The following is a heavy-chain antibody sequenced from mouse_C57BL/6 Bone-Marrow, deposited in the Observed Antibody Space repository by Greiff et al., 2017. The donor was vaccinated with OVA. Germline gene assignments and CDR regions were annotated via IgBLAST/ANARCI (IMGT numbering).Heavy chain of an antibody. CDR2: IRNKANGYTT. J-gene: IGHJ4*01. D-gene: IGHD1-1*01. CDR3: ARYTYSSPYYYAMDY. Sequence: EVMLVESGGGLVQPGGSLSLSCAASGFTFTDYYMSWVRQPPGKALEWLGFIRNKANGYTTEYSASVKGRFTISRDNSQSILYLQMNALRAEDSATYYCARYTYSSPYYYAMDYWGQGTSVTVSS. V-gene: IGHV7-3*01. CDR1: GFTFTDYY.